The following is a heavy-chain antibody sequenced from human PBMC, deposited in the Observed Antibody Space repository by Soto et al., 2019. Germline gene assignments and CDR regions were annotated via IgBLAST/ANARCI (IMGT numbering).Heavy chain of an antibody. D-gene: IGHD1-1*01. CDR1: GGSISSSSYY. Sequence: SETLSLTCTVSGGSISSSSYYWGWIRRPPGKGLEWIGSIYYSGSTYYNPSLKSRVTISVDTSKNQFSLKLSSVTAADTAVYYCARLGRNDAFDIWGQGTMVTVSS. CDR2: IYYSGST. V-gene: IGHV4-39*01. J-gene: IGHJ3*02. CDR3: ARLGRNDAFDI.